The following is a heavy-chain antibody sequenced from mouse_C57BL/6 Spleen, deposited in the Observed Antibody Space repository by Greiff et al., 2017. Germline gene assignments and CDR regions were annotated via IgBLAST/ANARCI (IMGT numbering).Heavy chain of an antibody. J-gene: IGHJ4*01. CDR3: ARQLRLRAMDY. D-gene: IGHD3-2*02. CDR2: IDPSDSYT. CDR1: GYTFTSYW. V-gene: IGHV1-50*01. Sequence: QVQLQQPGAELVKPGASVKLSCKASGYTFTSYWMQWVKQRPGQGLEWIGEIDPSDSYTNYNQKFKGKATLTVDTSSSTAYMQLSSLTSEDSAVYYCARQLRLRAMDYWGPGTSGTVSS.